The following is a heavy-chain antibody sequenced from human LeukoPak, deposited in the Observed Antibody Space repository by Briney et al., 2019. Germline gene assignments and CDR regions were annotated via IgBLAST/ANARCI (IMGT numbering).Heavy chain of an antibody. CDR1: GYTFTSYY. CDR2: INPSGGST. D-gene: IGHD6-19*01. V-gene: IGHV1-46*01. Sequence: GASVKVSCKASGYTFTSYYMHWVRQAPGQGLEWMGLINPSGGSTSYAQKFQGRVTMTRDMSTSTVYMELSSLRSEDTAVYYCARAPYSSGWRRDYFDYWGQGTLVTVSS. CDR3: ARAPYSSGWRRDYFDY. J-gene: IGHJ4*02.